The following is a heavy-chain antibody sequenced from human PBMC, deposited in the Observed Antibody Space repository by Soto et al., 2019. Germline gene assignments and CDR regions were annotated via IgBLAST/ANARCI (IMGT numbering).Heavy chain of an antibody. J-gene: IGHJ4*02. CDR1: GYTFSSYG. V-gene: IGHV1-18*01. CDR3: ARVWFGELSSDC. CDR2: INPYTGNT. D-gene: IGHD3-10*01. Sequence: AHLVQSGAEVKKPGASVKVSCKASGYTFSSYGISWVRQAPRQGFEWMGWINPYTGNTNYAQKFQGRVTMTTDTSTSTAYMDLRSLTSDDTAVYYCARVWFGELSSDCWGQGTLVTVSS.